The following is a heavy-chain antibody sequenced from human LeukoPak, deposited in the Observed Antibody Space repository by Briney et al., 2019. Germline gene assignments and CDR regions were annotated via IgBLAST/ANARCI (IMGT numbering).Heavy chain of an antibody. CDR2: ICGTGTTT. CDR3: AKVSWLGTLPSYDIDY. Sequence: GGSLRLSCAASGFTFSDHAMSWVRQAPGKGLEWVSAICGTGTTTFYAASVKGRFTISRDNSKNTADLQMNSLRAEDTAVYYYAKVSWLGTLPSYDIDYWGQGTQVTVSS. J-gene: IGHJ4*02. CDR1: GFTFSDHA. V-gene: IGHV3-23*01. D-gene: IGHD6-19*01.